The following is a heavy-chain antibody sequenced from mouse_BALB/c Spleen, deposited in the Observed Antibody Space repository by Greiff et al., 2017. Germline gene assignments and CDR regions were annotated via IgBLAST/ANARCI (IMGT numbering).Heavy chain of an antibody. Sequence: EVMSVESRADLVKPGGSLRLSSAASEFTFSSYAMSWVRQTPEKRLEWVASISSGGSTYYPDSVKGRFTISRDNARNILYLQMSSLRSEDTAMYYCASKGPIHYYAWDEWGQGASVTVSS. V-gene: IGHV5-6-5*01. CDR3: ASKGPIHYYAWDE. J-gene: IGHJ4*01. CDR2: ISSGGST. CDR1: EFTFSSYA. D-gene: IGHD1-2*01.